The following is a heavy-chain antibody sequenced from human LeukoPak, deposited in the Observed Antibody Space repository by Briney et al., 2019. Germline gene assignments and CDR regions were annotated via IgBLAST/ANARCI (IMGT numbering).Heavy chain of an antibody. Sequence: GGSLRLSCAASGFTFDDYAMHWVRQAPGKGLEWVSLISWDGGSTYYADSVKGRFTISRDSAKNSLYLQMNSLRAGDTAVYYCARENIAMDNGFDYWGQGTLVTVSS. CDR3: ARENIAMDNGFDY. CDR2: ISWDGGST. CDR1: GFTFDDYA. D-gene: IGHD5-18*01. V-gene: IGHV3-43D*03. J-gene: IGHJ4*02.